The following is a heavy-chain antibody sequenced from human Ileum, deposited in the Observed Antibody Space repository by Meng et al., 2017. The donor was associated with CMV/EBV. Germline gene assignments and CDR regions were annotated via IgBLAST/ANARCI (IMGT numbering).Heavy chain of an antibody. J-gene: IGHJ4*02. D-gene: IGHD6-13*01. V-gene: IGHV3-30*02. CDR2: IRDDGNYK. Sequence: GGSLRLSCAASGFSLRTYGMQWVRQVPGKGLEWVAFIRDDGNYKYYGDSVKGRITISRDNSKDMVSLEMNSLRPEDTAVYYCVRSSTAGTQYFDLWGRGTLVTVSS. CDR3: VRSSTAGTQYFDL. CDR1: GFSLRTYG.